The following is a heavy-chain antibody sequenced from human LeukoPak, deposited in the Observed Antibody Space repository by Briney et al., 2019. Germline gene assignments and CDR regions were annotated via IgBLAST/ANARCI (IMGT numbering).Heavy chain of an antibody. V-gene: IGHV3-48*04. CDR1: GFTFSSYS. Sequence: GGSLRLSCAASGFTFSSYSMNWVRQAPGKGLEWVSYISSSSSTIYYADSVKGRFTISRDNAKNSLYLQMNSLRAEDTAVYYCARGVWGYAFDIWGQGTMVTVSS. D-gene: IGHD3-10*01. J-gene: IGHJ3*02. CDR2: ISSSSSTI. CDR3: ARGVWGYAFDI.